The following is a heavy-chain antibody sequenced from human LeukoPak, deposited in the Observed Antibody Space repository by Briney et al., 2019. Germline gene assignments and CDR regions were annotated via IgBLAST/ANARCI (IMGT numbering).Heavy chain of an antibody. J-gene: IGHJ4*02. V-gene: IGHV5-51*01. CDR1: GYRFTNYW. CDR3: ARGDSSIWYEY. Sequence: GASLQISCKGSGYRFTNYWIGWVRPLPGKGLEWMGIIYPGDSETRYSPSFQGQVTFSADKSISTAYLQWNSLKASDTAMYYCARGDSSIWYEYWGQGALVTVSS. CDR2: IYPGDSET. D-gene: IGHD6-13*01.